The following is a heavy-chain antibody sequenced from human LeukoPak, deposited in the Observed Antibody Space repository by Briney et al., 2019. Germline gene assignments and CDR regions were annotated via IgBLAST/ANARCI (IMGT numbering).Heavy chain of an antibody. Sequence: GGALGPPFPASGFPLSSNWLHWAAQAPGKGLVWVSRIINDGSSTSYADSVTGRFTISRDNAKHTLYLQMNRLRAEDTAVYYCARGGISGTTVPYFQHWGQDTLVTV. CDR3: ARGGISGTTVPYFQH. V-gene: IGHV3-74*01. CDR1: GFPLSSNW. CDR2: IINDGSST. D-gene: IGHD1/OR15-1a*01. J-gene: IGHJ1*01.